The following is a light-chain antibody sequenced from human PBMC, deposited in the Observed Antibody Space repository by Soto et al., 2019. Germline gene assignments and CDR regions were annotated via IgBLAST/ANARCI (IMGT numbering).Light chain of an antibody. CDR2: GAS. CDR1: QSVSIN. Sequence: ERVMAQSPATLSLSPVERATLSFRAGQSVSINLAWYQQKPGQAPRLIIYGASTRATGIPARFSGSGSGTEFTLAIRSLQSEDFAVYYCQQYNNWPPINFGQGTRLEI. CDR3: QQYNNWPPIN. J-gene: IGKJ5*01. V-gene: IGKV3-15*01.